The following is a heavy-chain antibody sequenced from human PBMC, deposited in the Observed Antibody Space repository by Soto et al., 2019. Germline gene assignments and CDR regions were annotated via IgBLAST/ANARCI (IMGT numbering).Heavy chain of an antibody. D-gene: IGHD1-1*01. CDR1: GFTFSSYW. Sequence: GGSLRLSCAASGFTFSSYWMSWVRQAPGKGLEWVANIKQDGSEKYYVDSVKGRFTISRDNAKNSLYLQMNSLRAEDTAVYYCRGRNDPRKYYYYMDVSGKATTVTVSS. V-gene: IGHV3-7*01. CDR2: IKQDGSEK. J-gene: IGHJ6*03. CDR3: RGRNDPRKYYYYMDV.